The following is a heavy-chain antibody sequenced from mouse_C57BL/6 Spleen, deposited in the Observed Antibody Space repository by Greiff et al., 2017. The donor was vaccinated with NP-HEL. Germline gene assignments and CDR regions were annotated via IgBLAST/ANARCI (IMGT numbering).Heavy chain of an antibody. CDR2: IHPSDSDT. D-gene: IGHD2-4*01. CDR1: GYTFTSYW. Sequence: VKLQQPGAELVKPGASVKVSCKASGYTFTSYWMHWVKQRPGQGLEWIGRIHPSDSDTNYNQKFKGKATLTVDKSSSTAYMQLSSLTSEDSAVYYCAIGIYYDYDSAYWGQGTLVTVSA. J-gene: IGHJ3*01. CDR3: AIGIYYDYDSAY. V-gene: IGHV1-74*01.